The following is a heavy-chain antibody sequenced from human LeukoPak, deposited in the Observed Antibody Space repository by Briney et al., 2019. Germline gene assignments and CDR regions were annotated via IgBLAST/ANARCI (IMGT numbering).Heavy chain of an antibody. V-gene: IGHV3-23*01. CDR1: GFTFSSYA. Sequence: GGSLRLSCAASGFTFSSYAMSWVRQAPGTGLESVSAIGGSGGSTYYADSVKGRFTISRDNSKNTLYLQMNSLRAEDTAVYYCAKVPELGPVYYFDYWGQGTLVTVSS. CDR2: IGGSGGST. J-gene: IGHJ4*02. CDR3: AKVPELGPVYYFDY. D-gene: IGHD7-27*01.